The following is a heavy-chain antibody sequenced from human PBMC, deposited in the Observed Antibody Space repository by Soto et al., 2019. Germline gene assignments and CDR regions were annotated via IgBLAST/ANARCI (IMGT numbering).Heavy chain of an antibody. J-gene: IGHJ4*02. CDR3: ARDQGGVGATYYFDY. Sequence: ASVKVSCKASGYTFTSYYMHWVRQAPGQGLEWMGIINPSGGSTSYAQKFQGRVTMTRDTSTSTVYMELSSLRSEDTAVYYCARDQGGVGATYYFDYWGQGTLVTVSS. D-gene: IGHD1-26*01. V-gene: IGHV1-46*01. CDR1: GYTFTSYY. CDR2: INPSGGST.